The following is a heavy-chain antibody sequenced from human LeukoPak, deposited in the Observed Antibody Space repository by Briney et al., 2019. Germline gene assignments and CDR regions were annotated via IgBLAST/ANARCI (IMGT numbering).Heavy chain of an antibody. CDR1: GGSISSYY. Sequence: SETLSLTCTVSGGSISSYYWSWIRQPPGKGLEWIGYIYYSGSTNYNPSLKSRVTISVDTSKNQFSLKLSSVTAADTAVYYCASHSGTGVFSPPVYWGQGTLVTVPS. V-gene: IGHV4-59*08. J-gene: IGHJ4*02. CDR2: IYYSGST. D-gene: IGHD1-14*01. CDR3: ASHSGTGVFSPPVY.